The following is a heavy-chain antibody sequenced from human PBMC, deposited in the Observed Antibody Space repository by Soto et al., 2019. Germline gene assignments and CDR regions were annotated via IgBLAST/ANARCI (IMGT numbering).Heavy chain of an antibody. Sequence: GGSLRLSCAASGFTFSDYYMNWIRQAPGKGLEWVAYISESSTYINYAESVKGRFTISRDNAKRSLVLQMNSLRAEDTALYYCTREGYTSGWSLYWGQGTLVTVSS. D-gene: IGHD6-19*01. CDR1: GFTFSDYY. J-gene: IGHJ4*02. CDR3: TREGYTSGWSLY. V-gene: IGHV3-11*06. CDR2: ISESSTYI.